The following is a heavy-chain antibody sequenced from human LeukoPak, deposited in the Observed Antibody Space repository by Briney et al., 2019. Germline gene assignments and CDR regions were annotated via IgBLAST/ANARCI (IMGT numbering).Heavy chain of an antibody. CDR2: IYSGGAT. Sequence: GGSLRLSCAASGFTFSDYYMSWIRQAPGKGLEWVSVIYSGGATYYADSVKGRFTISRDKSKNTLYLQMNSLRAEDTAVYYCARGYDSGGYYWGQGTLVTVSS. V-gene: IGHV3-66*01. CDR1: GFTFSDYY. J-gene: IGHJ4*02. D-gene: IGHD3-22*01. CDR3: ARGYDSGGYY.